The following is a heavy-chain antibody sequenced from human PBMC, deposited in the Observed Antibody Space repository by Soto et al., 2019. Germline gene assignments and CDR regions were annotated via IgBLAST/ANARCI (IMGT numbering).Heavy chain of an antibody. J-gene: IGHJ6*02. V-gene: IGHV5-51*01. CDR2: IYPGDSDT. CDR1: GCSFTSYW. CDR3: ARRFGYDIWTGATNDGMDV. D-gene: IGHD3-9*01. Sequence: PGESLKISCKGSGCSFTSYWIGGVRQMPGKGLEWMGIIYPGDSDTRYSPSFQGQVTISADKSISTAYLQWSSLKASDTAMYYCARRFGYDIWTGATNDGMDVWGQGTTVTVSS.